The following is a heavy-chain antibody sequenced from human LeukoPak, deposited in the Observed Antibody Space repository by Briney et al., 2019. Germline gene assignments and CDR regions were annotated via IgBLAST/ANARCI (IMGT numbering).Heavy chain of an antibody. CDR3: ARPHDYYGSGNYYFDY. CDR2: IYYSGST. CDR1: GGSISSSSYY. D-gene: IGHD3-10*01. Sequence: SETLSLTCTVSGGSISSSSYYWGWIRQPPGKGLEWIGSIYYSGSTYYNPSLKSRVTISIDTSKNQFSLKLSSVTAADTAVYYCARPHDYYGSGNYYFDYWGQGTLVTVSS. V-gene: IGHV4-39*07. J-gene: IGHJ4*02.